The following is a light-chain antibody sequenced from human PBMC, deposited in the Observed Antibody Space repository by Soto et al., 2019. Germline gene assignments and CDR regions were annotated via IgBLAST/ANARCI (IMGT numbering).Light chain of an antibody. CDR1: QSVGSDF. V-gene: IGKV3-20*01. J-gene: IGKJ1*01. CDR3: QQYGSLSWA. CDR2: GAS. Sequence: EIVLTQSPCTLSLSPGEGATLSCRASQSVGSDFLAWYQQRPGQPPRILIFGASGRAAGIPDRFSGSGSGTDFTLTISRLEPEDFAVYYCQQYGSLSWAFGQGTKVEI.